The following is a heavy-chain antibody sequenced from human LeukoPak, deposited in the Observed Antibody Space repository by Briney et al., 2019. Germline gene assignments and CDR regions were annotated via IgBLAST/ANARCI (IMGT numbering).Heavy chain of an antibody. V-gene: IGHV3-13*01. J-gene: IGHJ3*02. CDR2: IGTAGDT. D-gene: IGHD4-17*01. Sequence: GGSLRLSCAASGFTFSSYDMHWVRQATGKGLEWVSAIGTAGDTYYPGSVKGRFTISRENAKNPLYPQMNSLRAGDTAVYYCARSFNYGDYVGAFDIWGQGTMVTVSS. CDR3: ARSFNYGDYVGAFDI. CDR1: GFTFSSYD.